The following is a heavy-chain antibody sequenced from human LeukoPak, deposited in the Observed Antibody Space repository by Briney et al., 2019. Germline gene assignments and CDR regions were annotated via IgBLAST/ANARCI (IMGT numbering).Heavy chain of an antibody. CDR1: GFTFSSYS. Sequence: GGSLRLSCAGSGFTFSSYSMDWVRQAPGKGLEWVSSISSSSSYIYYADSVKGRFTISRDNAKNSLYLQLNSLSAEDTAVYYCATYSSLNRREFQYWGQGTLLTVSS. D-gene: IGHD3-22*01. J-gene: IGHJ1*01. CDR3: ATYSSLNRREFQY. CDR2: ISSSSSYI. V-gene: IGHV3-21*01.